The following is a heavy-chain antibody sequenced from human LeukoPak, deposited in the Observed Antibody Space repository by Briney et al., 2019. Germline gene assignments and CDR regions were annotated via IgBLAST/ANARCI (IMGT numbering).Heavy chain of an antibody. CDR3: ARERSLLFGELYIFDY. J-gene: IGHJ4*02. CDR1: GYTFTSYG. V-gene: IGHV1-18*01. CDR2: ISAYNGNT. D-gene: IGHD3-10*01. Sequence: ASVKVSCKASGYTFTSYGISWVRQAPGQGLEWMGWISAYNGNTNYAQELQGRVTMTTDTSTSTAYMELRSLRSDDTAVYYCARERSLLFGELYIFDYWGQGTLVTVSS.